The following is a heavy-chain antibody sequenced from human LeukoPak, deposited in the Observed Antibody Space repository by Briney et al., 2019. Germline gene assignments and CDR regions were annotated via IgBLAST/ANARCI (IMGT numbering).Heavy chain of an antibody. CDR3: ARGVRYSGSSPLNNWFDP. Sequence: NPSETLSLACAVYGGSFSGYYWSWIRQPPGKGLEWIGEINHSGSTNYNPSLKSRVTISVDTSKNQFSLKLSSVPAADTAVYSCARGVRYSGSSPLNNWFDPWGQGTLVTVSS. J-gene: IGHJ5*02. D-gene: IGHD1-26*01. V-gene: IGHV4-34*01. CDR1: GGSFSGYY. CDR2: INHSGST.